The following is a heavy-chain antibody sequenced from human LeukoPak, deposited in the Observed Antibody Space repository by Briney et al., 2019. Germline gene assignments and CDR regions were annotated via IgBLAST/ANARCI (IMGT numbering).Heavy chain of an antibody. CDR2: YSGST. J-gene: IGHJ5*02. Sequence: SETLSLTCTVSGTPIRSYHWSWIRQPPGKGLEWIGSYSGSTNYNPSLQSRVTISVDTSKNQFSLRLSSVTAADTAVYYYARHEAWFDPWGQGTLVTVSS. CDR1: GTPIRSYH. CDR3: ARHEAWFDP. V-gene: IGHV4-59*08.